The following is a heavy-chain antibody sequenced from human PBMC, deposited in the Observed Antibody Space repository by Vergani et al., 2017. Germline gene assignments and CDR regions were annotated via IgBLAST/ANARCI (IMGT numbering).Heavy chain of an antibody. CDR2: IYYSGST. CDR3: ARYSSGWYWAGNWFDP. V-gene: IGHV4-59*01. Sequence: QVQLQESGPGLVKPSETLSLTCTVSGGSISSYYWSWIRQPPGKGLEWFGYIYYSGSTNYNPSLKSRVTISVDTSKNQFSLKLSSVTAADTAVYYCARYSSGWYWAGNWFDPWGQGTLVTVSS. J-gene: IGHJ5*02. CDR1: GGSISSYY. D-gene: IGHD6-19*01.